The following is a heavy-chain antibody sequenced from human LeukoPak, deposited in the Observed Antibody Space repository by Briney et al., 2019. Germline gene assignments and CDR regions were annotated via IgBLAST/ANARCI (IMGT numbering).Heavy chain of an antibody. D-gene: IGHD3-10*01. Sequence: ASVKVSCKASGYTFTGYYMHWVRQAPGQGLEWMGWINPNSGGTNYAQKFQGRVTMTRDTSISTAYMELSRLRSDDTAVYYCASGYGSGSYLDDAFDIWGQGTMVTVSS. J-gene: IGHJ3*02. CDR2: INPNSGGT. V-gene: IGHV1-2*02. CDR3: ASGYGSGSYLDDAFDI. CDR1: GYTFTGYY.